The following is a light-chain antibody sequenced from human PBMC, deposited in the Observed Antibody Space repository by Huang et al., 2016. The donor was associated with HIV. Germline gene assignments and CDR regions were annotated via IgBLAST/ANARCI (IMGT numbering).Light chain of an antibody. Sequence: EIVLTQSPATLSLSPGERATLSCRASQGVGSYLAWYQQKPGQAPRLLIYDASNRASGIPARFSGSGSGTDFTLTISSLEPKDFAVYYCQQRTNWPPEYTFGQGTKLEI. V-gene: IGKV3-11*01. CDR1: QGVGSY. J-gene: IGKJ2*01. CDR3: QQRTNWPPEYT. CDR2: DAS.